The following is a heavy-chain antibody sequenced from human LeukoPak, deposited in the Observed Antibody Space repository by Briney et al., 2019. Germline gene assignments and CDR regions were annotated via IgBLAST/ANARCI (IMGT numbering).Heavy chain of an antibody. CDR1: GFTFSNYW. V-gene: IGHV3-7*01. D-gene: IGHD1-1*01. CDR3: ARRGTGHGMDV. J-gene: IGHJ6*02. Sequence: GGSLRLSCAASGFTFSNYWMSWVRQAPGKGLEWVANIKQDGSEKYYVDSVKGRFTISRDNAKNTLFLQMNSLRAEDTAVYYCARRGTGHGMDVWGQGTTVIVSS. CDR2: IKQDGSEK.